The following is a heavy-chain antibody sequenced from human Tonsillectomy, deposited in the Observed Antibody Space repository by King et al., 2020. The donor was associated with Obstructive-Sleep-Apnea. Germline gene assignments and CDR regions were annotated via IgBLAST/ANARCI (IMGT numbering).Heavy chain of an antibody. J-gene: IGHJ6*02. Sequence: QLVPSGGGVVQPGRSLRLSCAASGFTFSSYGMHWVRQAPGKGLEWVAVIWYDGSNKYYADSVKGRFTISRDNSKNTLYLQMNSLRAEDTAVYYCAKDHYCSGGSCYHYYYYYGMDVWGQGTTVTVSS. CDR2: IWYDGSNK. CDR3: AKDHYCSGGSCYHYYYYYGMDV. V-gene: IGHV3-33*06. D-gene: IGHD2-15*01. CDR1: GFTFSSYG.